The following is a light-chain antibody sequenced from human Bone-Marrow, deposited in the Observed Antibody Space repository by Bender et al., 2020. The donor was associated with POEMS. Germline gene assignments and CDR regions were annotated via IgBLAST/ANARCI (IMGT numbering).Light chain of an antibody. CDR3: CSYVGSSTVV. CDR2: EVS. J-gene: IGLJ3*02. Sequence: QSALTQPASVSGSPGQSITISCTGTSSDIGGYNLVSWYQQHPGKAPKLIIYEVSKGPSGVSNRFSGSKSGNTASLTISGLQAEDEADYYCCSYVGSSTVVFGGGTKLTVL. V-gene: IGLV2-23*02. CDR1: SSDIGGYNL.